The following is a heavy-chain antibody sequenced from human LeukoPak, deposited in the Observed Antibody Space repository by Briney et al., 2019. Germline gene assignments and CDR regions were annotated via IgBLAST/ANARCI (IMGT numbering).Heavy chain of an antibody. V-gene: IGHV1-46*01. D-gene: IGHD2/OR15-2a*01. J-gene: IGHJ3*02. CDR3: AREDSTDAFDI. CDR1: GYTFTSYY. Sequence: ASVKVSCKASGYTFTSYYMHWVRQAPGQGLEWMGIINPSGGSTSHAQKFQGRVTMTRDMSTSTVYMELSSLRSEDTAVYYCAREDSTDAFDIWGQGTMVTVSS. CDR2: INPSGGST.